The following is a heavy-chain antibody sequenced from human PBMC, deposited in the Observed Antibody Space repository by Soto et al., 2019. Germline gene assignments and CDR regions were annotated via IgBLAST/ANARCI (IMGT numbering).Heavy chain of an antibody. D-gene: IGHD3-3*01. CDR2: ISGYNGNR. Sequence: GASVKVSCNASGYTFTRYGIAWVRQAPGQGLEWMGWISGYNGNRHYVEKFQGRLTMTTDTSTSTAYMELRSLRSDDTAVYYCAKIAVFGIVLGGKGLDPWGQGTLVTVSS. CDR3: AKIAVFGIVLGGKGLDP. CDR1: GYTFTRYG. J-gene: IGHJ5*02. V-gene: IGHV1-18*04.